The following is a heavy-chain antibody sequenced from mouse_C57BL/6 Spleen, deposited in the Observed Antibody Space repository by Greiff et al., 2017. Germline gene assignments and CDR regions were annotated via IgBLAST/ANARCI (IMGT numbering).Heavy chain of an antibody. V-gene: IGHV1-52*01. CDR1: GYTFTSYW. Sequence: VQLQQPGAELVRPGSSVKLSCKASGYTFTSYWMHWVKQRPIQGLEWIGNIDPSDSETHYNQKFKDKATLTVDKSSSTAYMQLSSLTSEDSAVYYCARYPRRGDYAMDYWGQGTSVTVSS. D-gene: IGHD2-12*01. CDR3: ARYPRRGDYAMDY. CDR2: IDPSDSET. J-gene: IGHJ4*01.